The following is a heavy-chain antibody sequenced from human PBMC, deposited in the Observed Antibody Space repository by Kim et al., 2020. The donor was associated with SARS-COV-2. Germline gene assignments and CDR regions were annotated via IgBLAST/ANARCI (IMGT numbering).Heavy chain of an antibody. CDR3: ARARAEHIVVVTAPLSAFYI. D-gene: IGHD2-21*02. CDR1: GFTFSSYE. Sequence: GGSLRLSCAASGFTFSSYEMNWVRQAPGKGLEWVSYISSSGSTIYYADFVKGRFTISRDNAKNSLYLQMNSLRAEDTAVYYCARARAEHIVVVTAPLSAFYICGQGTMVTVSS. V-gene: IGHV3-48*03. J-gene: IGHJ3*02. CDR2: ISSSGSTI.